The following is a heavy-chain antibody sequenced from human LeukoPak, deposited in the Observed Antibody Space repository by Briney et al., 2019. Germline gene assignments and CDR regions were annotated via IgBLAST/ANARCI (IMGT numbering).Heavy chain of an antibody. Sequence: PSETLSLTCTVSGYSISSDYYWGWIRQPPGKGLEWIGNIFHNGNTYYNPSLKSRVTMSIDTSKKQFSLKLRTATAADTAVYYCARIEDVTRGYNHAYYFDYWGQGTLVTVSS. J-gene: IGHJ4*02. D-gene: IGHD5-18*01. CDR1: GYSISSDYY. CDR2: IFHNGNT. CDR3: ARIEDVTRGYNHAYYFDY. V-gene: IGHV4-38-2*02.